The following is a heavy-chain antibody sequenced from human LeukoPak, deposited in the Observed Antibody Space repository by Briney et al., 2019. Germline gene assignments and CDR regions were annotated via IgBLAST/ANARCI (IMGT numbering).Heavy chain of an antibody. J-gene: IGHJ4*02. V-gene: IGHV3-53*01. Sequence: RGALRLSCAASGFTVTSNYMTWVRQAPGKGLEWVSVISSGGNTYYADSVKGRFTISRDNSKNTVYLQMNGLRAEDTAVYYCAREVRGYYFDYWGQGTLVTASS. CDR1: GFTVTSNY. D-gene: IGHD5-12*01. CDR2: ISSGGNT. CDR3: AREVRGYYFDY.